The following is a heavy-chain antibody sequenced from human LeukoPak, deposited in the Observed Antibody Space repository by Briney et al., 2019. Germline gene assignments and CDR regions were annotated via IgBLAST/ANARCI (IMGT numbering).Heavy chain of an antibody. J-gene: IGHJ4*02. CDR2: ISGSGGST. V-gene: IGHV3-23*01. D-gene: IGHD6-13*01. Sequence: PGGSLRLSCAASGFTFSSYAMSWVRQAPGKGLEWVSAISGSGGSTYYADSVKGRFTISRDNSKNTLFLQMNSLRAEDTAVHYCAKDRAQQLVLDFWGQGTLVTVSS. CDR1: GFTFSSYA. CDR3: AKDRAQQLVLDF.